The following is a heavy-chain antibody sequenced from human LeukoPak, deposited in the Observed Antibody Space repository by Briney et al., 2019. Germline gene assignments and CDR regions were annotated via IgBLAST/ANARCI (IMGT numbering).Heavy chain of an antibody. CDR2: ISGSGGST. J-gene: IGHJ4*02. V-gene: IGHV3-23*01. CDR1: GSTFSSYA. CDR3: AKDVPRYCSGGSCYSTLYDY. Sequence: GGSLRLSCAASGSTFSSYAMSWVRQAPGKGLEWVSAISGSGGSTYYADSVKGRFTISRDNSKNTLYLQMNSLRAEDTAVYYCAKDVPRYCSGGSCYSTLYDYWGQGTLVTVSS. D-gene: IGHD2-15*01.